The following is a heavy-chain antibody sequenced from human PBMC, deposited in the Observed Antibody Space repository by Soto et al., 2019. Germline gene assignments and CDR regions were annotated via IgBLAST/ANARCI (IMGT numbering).Heavy chain of an antibody. CDR3: ARGRELPGTYFDY. J-gene: IGHJ4*02. D-gene: IGHD3-10*01. CDR1: GGSISTSSSY. V-gene: IGHV4-39*01. Sequence: SETLSLTCTVSGGSISTSSSYWVLIRQPPGKGLEWLGNIYYLGNTYYNPSLGGRVSISVDTSKNQFSLKLSSVTAADTAVFYCARGRELPGTYFDYWGQGTLVTVSS. CDR2: IYYLGNT.